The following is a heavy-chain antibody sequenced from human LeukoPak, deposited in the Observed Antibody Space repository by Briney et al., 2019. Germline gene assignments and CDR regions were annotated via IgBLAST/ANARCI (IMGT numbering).Heavy chain of an antibody. CDR1: GYTFTSYD. J-gene: IGHJ4*02. Sequence: GASVKVSCKASGYTFTSYDINWVRQATGQGLEWMGWINPNSGGTNYAQKLQGRVTMTTDTSTSTAYMELRSLRSDDTAVYYCARDGSVVPITLDYWGQGTLVTVSS. D-gene: IGHD3-10*01. CDR2: INPNSGGT. V-gene: IGHV1-18*01. CDR3: ARDGSVVPITLDY.